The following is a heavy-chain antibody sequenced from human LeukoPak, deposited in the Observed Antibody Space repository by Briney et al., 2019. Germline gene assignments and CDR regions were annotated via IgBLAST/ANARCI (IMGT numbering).Heavy chain of an antibody. CDR1: GGSISSHY. D-gene: IGHD6-13*01. CDR2: INYSGST. Sequence: SETLSLTCTVSGGSISSHYWSWIRQPPGKGLEWIGYINYSGSTNYNPSLKSRVTISVDTSKNQFSLKLSSVAAADTAVYYCARSDRLSWYYFDYWGQGTLVTVSS. J-gene: IGHJ4*02. CDR3: ARSDRLSWYYFDY. V-gene: IGHV4-59*11.